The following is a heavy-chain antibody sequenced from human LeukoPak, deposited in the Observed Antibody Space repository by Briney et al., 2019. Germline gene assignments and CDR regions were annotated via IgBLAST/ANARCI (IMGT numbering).Heavy chain of an antibody. CDR3: ANHLACGSTTCPSFDH. D-gene: IGHD2-2*01. Sequence: PGGSLRLSCAAFGFTFSRYSMNWVRQAPGKGLEWVSSISHSGYDIYYADSVKGRFTISRDNAKNSLSLQMNNLRIDDTAVYYCANHLACGSTTCPSFDHWGQGTLVTVSS. V-gene: IGHV3-21*01. CDR2: ISHSGYDI. J-gene: IGHJ4*02. CDR1: GFTFSRYS.